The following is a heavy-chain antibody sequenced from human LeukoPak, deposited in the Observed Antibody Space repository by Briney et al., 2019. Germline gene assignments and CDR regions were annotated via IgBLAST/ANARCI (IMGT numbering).Heavy chain of an antibody. CDR2: IYHSGRT. Sequence: SETLSLTCTVSGGSISSSSYYWGWIRQPPGKGLEWIGNIYHSGRTHYNPSLKSRVTIFVDTSKNQFSLKLSSVTATDRAVYYCARHLTSEYSSGWYYVDYWGQGTLVTVSS. D-gene: IGHD6-19*01. J-gene: IGHJ4*02. CDR3: ARHLTSEYSSGWYYVDY. CDR1: GGSISSSSYY. V-gene: IGHV4-39*01.